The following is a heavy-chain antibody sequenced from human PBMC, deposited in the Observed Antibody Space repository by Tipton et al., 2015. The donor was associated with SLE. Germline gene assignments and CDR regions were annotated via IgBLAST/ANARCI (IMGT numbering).Heavy chain of an antibody. J-gene: IGHJ4*02. V-gene: IGHV4-31*03. CDR2: IYRSGSS. CDR1: GGSISSGGYY. Sequence: TLSLTCTVSGGSISSGGYYWTWIRQHPGTGLEWIGYIYRSGSSYYNPSLKSRVTISVDTSKNQFSLKLSSVTAADTAVYYCARDPNGGYGSFDYWGLGALVTVSS. D-gene: IGHD7-27*01. CDR3: ARDPNGGYGSFDY.